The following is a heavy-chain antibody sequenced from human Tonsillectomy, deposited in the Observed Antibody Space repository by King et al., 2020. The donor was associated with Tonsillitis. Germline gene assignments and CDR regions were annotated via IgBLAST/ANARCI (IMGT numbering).Heavy chain of an antibody. CDR2: IIPIFGTA. Sequence: QLVQSGAEVKKPESSVKVSCKTSGGTFSSYAISWVRQAPGQGLEWMRGIIPIFGTANYAQKFQGRVTITADESTSTAYMELSRLRSEDTAMYYCASDTLAYCGGDCYRNDALDIWGQGTMVTISS. J-gene: IGHJ3*02. CDR3: ASDTLAYCGGDCYRNDALDI. D-gene: IGHD2-21*02. CDR1: GGTFSSYA. V-gene: IGHV1-69*01.